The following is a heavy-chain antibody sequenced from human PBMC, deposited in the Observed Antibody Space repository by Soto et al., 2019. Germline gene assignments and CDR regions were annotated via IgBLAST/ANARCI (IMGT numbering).Heavy chain of an antibody. CDR2: INPSGGST. J-gene: IGHJ6*02. Sequence: ASVKVSCKASGYTLIMYYIHWMRQAPGQGLEWMGLINPSGGSTTYAQKFQGWVTMTRDTSVSTAYMELSRLRSDDTAVYYCAIAHGAANYYYGMDVWGQGTTVTVSS. D-gene: IGHD4-17*01. CDR3: AIAHGAANYYYGMDV. V-gene: IGHV1-2*04. CDR1: GYTLIMYY.